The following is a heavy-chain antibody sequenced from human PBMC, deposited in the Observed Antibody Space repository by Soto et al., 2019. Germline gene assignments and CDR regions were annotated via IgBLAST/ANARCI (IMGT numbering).Heavy chain of an antibody. D-gene: IGHD2-21*01. CDR1: GYTFTDSY. J-gene: IGHJ3*01. CDR2: MNANTGGT. V-gene: IGHV1-2*02. Sequence: ASVKVSCKASGYTFTDSYLHWVRQAPGQRLEWMGWMNANTGGTNSPQKFQDRVTMTKDTSSNTAFMKLTGLTSDGTAVYLFARKGGDRCTDDTDALDLWGQGTMVTVSS. CDR3: ARKGGDRCTDDTDALDL.